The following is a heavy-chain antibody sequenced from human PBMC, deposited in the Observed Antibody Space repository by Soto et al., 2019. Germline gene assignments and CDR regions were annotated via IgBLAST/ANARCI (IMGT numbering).Heavy chain of an antibody. D-gene: IGHD2-15*01. CDR3: AKDRRGAYCSGGICYSPDY. CDR2: ISGTGGT. CDR1: GFTFSGHV. Sequence: EVQLWESGGGLVQPGGSLRLSCAVSGFTFSGHVMSWVRQAPGKGLEWVSAISGTGGTYYADSVKGRFTISRDNSKNALYLQMNNLRDEDTAVYYCAKDRRGAYCSGGICYSPDYWGQGTLVIVSS. J-gene: IGHJ4*02. V-gene: IGHV3-23*01.